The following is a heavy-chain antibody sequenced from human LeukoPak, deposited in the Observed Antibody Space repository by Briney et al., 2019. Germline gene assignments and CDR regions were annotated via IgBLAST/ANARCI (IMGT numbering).Heavy chain of an antibody. CDR3: AKASSGFDY. Sequence: GGSLRLSCAASGFTVSSNYMSWVRQAPGKGLEWVSAISGSGGSTYYADSVKGRFTISRDNSKNTLYLQMNSLRAEDTAVYYCAKASSGFDYWGQGTLVTVSS. CDR1: GFTVSSNY. CDR2: ISGSGGST. J-gene: IGHJ4*02. V-gene: IGHV3-23*01.